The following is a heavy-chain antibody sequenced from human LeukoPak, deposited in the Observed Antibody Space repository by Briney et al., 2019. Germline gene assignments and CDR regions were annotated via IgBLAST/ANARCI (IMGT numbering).Heavy chain of an antibody. Sequence: ETLSLTCAVYGGSFSGYCWSWIRQPPGKGLEWIGEINHSGSTNYNPSLKSRVTISVDTSKNQFSLKLSSVTAADTAVYYCARGSALRGYSYGGYYYYYGMDVWGKGTTVTVSS. CDR2: INHSGST. J-gene: IGHJ6*04. CDR1: GGSFSGYC. V-gene: IGHV4-34*01. CDR3: ARGSALRGYSYGGYYYYYGMDV. D-gene: IGHD5-18*01.